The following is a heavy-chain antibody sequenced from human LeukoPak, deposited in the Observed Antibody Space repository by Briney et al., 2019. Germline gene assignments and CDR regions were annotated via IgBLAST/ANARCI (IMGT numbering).Heavy chain of an antibody. J-gene: IGHJ5*02. CDR1: GYTFTSYA. V-gene: IGHV7-4-1*02. CDR3: ARDIVVVVAATNNWFDP. CDR2: INTNTGNP. Sequence: GASVKVSCKASGYTFTSYAMNWVRQAPGQGLEWMGWINTNTGNPTYAQGFTGRFVFSLDTSVSTAYQQISSLKAEDTAVYYCARDIVVVVAATNNWFDPWGQGTLVTVSS. D-gene: IGHD2-15*01.